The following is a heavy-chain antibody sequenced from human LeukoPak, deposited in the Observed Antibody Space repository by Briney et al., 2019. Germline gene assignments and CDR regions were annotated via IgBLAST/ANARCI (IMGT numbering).Heavy chain of an antibody. D-gene: IGHD6-19*01. CDR2: INWNGGST. CDR1: GFTFDDYG. Sequence: GGSLRLSCAASGFTFDDYGMSWVRHAPGKGLEWVSGINWNGGSTGYADSVKGRFTISRDNAKNSLYLQMNSLRAEDTALYYCAGPSSGTYYYYMDVWGKGTTVTVSS. J-gene: IGHJ6*03. V-gene: IGHV3-20*04. CDR3: AGPSSGTYYYYMDV.